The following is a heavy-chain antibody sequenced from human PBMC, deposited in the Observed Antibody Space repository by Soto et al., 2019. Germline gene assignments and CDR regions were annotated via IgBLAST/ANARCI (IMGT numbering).Heavy chain of an antibody. CDR2: ISGNNGYT. V-gene: IGHV1-18*01. Sequence: QVQLVQSEPEVRLPGASVKISCKASGYDFTRYGISWVRQAPGQGLQWMGWISGNNGYTNQAQHLQGRLTLTTDTXTTPANMKPKTLTSEATATYYCARVDHVSLMRGGCKYYSDYWGQGPLVTVSS. D-gene: IGHD3-10*02. J-gene: IGHJ4*02. CDR1: GYDFTRYG. CDR3: ARVDHVSLMRGGCKYYSDY.